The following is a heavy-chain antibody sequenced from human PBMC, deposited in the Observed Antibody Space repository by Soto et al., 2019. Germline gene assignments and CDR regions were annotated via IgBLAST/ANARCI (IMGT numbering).Heavy chain of an antibody. CDR2: IRTDSGDI. CDR3: ARSYEQQVRTLRAPHFDC. Sequence: LRLSCSASGFVFKNYGMHWVRQAPGKGLEYVAAIRTDSGDISYADSVKGRFIISRDNSKDTLYLQMSSLRADDTGLYYCARSYEQQVRTLRAPHFDCWGQGALVTFST. D-gene: IGHD6-13*01. V-gene: IGHV3-64D*06. J-gene: IGHJ4*02. CDR1: GFVFKNYG.